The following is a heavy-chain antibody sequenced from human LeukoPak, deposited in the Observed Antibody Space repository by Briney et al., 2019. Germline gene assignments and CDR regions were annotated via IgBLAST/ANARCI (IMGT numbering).Heavy chain of an antibody. CDR2: ISGSGGST. Sequence: GGSLRIYCAASGFTFSSYAMSWVRQAPGKGLEWVSAISGSGGSTYYADSVKGRFTISRDNSKNTLYLQMNSLRAEDTAVYYCARVSSGYDLFGYFDYWGQGTLVTVSS. J-gene: IGHJ4*02. V-gene: IGHV3-23*01. D-gene: IGHD5-12*01. CDR3: ARVSSGYDLFGYFDY. CDR1: GFTFSSYA.